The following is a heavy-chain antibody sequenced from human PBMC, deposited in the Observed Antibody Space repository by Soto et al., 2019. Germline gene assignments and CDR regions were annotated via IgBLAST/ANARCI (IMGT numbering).Heavy chain of an antibody. Sequence: SETLSLTCAVSGYSISSGYYCGWIRQPPGKGLEWIGSIYHSGNTYYNPSLKSRVTISVDTSKNHFSLKLSSVTAADTAVYYCARARIVVAGTIVDYWGQGTLVTVPS. CDR1: GYSISSGYY. D-gene: IGHD6-19*01. V-gene: IGHV4-38-2*01. J-gene: IGHJ4*02. CDR3: ARARIVVAGTIVDY. CDR2: IYHSGNT.